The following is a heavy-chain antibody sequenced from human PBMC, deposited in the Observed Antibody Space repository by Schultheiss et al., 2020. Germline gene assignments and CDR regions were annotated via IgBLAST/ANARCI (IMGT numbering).Heavy chain of an antibody. CDR2: IYPGDSDT. D-gene: IGHD5-18*01. CDR3: ARVIVDTAMVFDYGMDV. CDR1: GYSFTSYW. Sequence: GESLKISCKGSGYSFTSYWIGWVRQMPGKGLEWMGIIYPGDSDTRYSPSFQGQVTISADKSISTAYLQWSSLKASDTAMYYCARVIVDTAMVFDYGMDVWGTGTTGTV. J-gene: IGHJ6*04. V-gene: IGHV5-51*01.